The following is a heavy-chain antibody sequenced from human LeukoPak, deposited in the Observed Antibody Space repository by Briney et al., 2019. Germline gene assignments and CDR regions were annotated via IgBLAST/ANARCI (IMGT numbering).Heavy chain of an antibody. CDR3: ASLDPFDY. CDR1: GFTFRSYE. CDR2: INSDGTKT. J-gene: IGHJ4*02. Sequence: GGSLRLSCAASGFTFRSYEMHWVRLTPGKGLTWVFRINSDGTKTDYADSVKGRFTISRDNGKNTLYLQMNSLRAEDTAIYYCASLDPFDYWGQGTLVTVSS. V-gene: IGHV3-74*01.